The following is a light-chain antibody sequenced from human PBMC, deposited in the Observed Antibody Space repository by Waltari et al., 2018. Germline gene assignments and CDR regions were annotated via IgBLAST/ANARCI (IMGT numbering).Light chain of an antibody. CDR1: SGHSTNL. J-gene: IGLJ3*02. V-gene: IGLV4-69*01. CDR3: QTGGHGTWV. Sequence: QLVLTQSPSASASLGASVKLTCTLSSGHSTNLIAWLPQQPDKGPRYLMNVNSDGSHNKGVGIPDRFSGSSSGAERYLTISSLQSEDEADYYCQTGGHGTWVFGGGTRLTVL. CDR2: VNSDGSH.